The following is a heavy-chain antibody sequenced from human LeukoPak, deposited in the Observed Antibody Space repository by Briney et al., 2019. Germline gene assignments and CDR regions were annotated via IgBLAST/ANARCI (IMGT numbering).Heavy chain of an antibody. CDR3: ARAKSYGSGSYSAPPIILDY. J-gene: IGHJ4*02. CDR1: GFTFSSYA. Sequence: GGSLRLSCAASGFTFSSYAMHWVRQAPGKGLEWVAVISYDGSNKYYADSVKGRFTISRDNSKNTLYLQMNSLRAEDTAVYYCARAKSYGSGSYSAPPIILDYWGQGTLVTVSS. CDR2: ISYDGSNK. V-gene: IGHV3-30*04. D-gene: IGHD3-10*01.